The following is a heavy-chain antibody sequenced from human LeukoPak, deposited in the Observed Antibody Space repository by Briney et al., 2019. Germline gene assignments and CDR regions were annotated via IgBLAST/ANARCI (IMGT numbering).Heavy chain of an antibody. D-gene: IGHD2-15*01. CDR1: GYTFTTYA. CDR2: INAGNGNT. J-gene: IGHJ4*02. V-gene: IGHV1-3*01. CDR3: ARSYCSGGRCYWYYFDY. Sequence: GASVKVSCKASGYTFTTYAMHWVRQAPGQGLEWMGWINAGNGNTKYSQKFQGRVTITRDTSASTAYMELSSLRSEDTAVHYCARSYCSGGRCYWYYFDYWGQGTLVTVSS.